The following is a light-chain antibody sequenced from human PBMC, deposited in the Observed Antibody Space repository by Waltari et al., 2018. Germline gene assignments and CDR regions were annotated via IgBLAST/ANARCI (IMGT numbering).Light chain of an antibody. CDR3: QQSDTTPLT. V-gene: IGKV1-39*01. CDR1: QSISSY. CDR2: AAS. J-gene: IGKJ4*01. Sequence: DIQMTQSPSSLSSGLGDTVTISCRASQSISSYLNWYQKKPGKAPEFLIYAASSFYSGVPSRFSGSGSETDFTLTISSLQPEDFATYYCQQSDTTPLTFGGGTKVEIK.